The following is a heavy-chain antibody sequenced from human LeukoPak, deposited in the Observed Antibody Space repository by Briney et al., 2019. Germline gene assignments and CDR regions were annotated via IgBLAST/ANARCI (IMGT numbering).Heavy chain of an antibody. Sequence: SETLSLTCTVSGGSISSYYWSWIRPPPGKGLEWIGYIYYSGSTNYNPSLKSRVTISVDTSKNQFSLKLSSVTAADTAVYYCARQLGYCSSTSCYRYYYYGMDVWGQGTTVTVSS. J-gene: IGHJ6*02. CDR1: GGSISSYY. CDR2: IYYSGST. CDR3: ARQLGYCSSTSCYRYYYYGMDV. D-gene: IGHD2-2*01. V-gene: IGHV4-59*08.